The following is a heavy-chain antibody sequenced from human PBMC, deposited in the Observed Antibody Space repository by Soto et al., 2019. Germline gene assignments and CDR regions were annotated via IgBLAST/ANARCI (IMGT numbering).Heavy chain of an antibody. D-gene: IGHD2-15*01. CDR3: ARAGGYCSGGSCYSDYFNDYYYYYYMDV. V-gene: IGHV1-8*01. J-gene: IGHJ6*03. Sequence: ASVKVSCKASGYTFTSYDINWVRQATGQGLEWMGWMNPNSGNTGYAQKFQGRVTMTRNTSISTAYMELSSLRSEDTAVYYCARAGGYCSGGSCYSDYFNDYYYYYYMDVWGKGTTVTVSS. CDR1: GYTFTSYD. CDR2: MNPNSGNT.